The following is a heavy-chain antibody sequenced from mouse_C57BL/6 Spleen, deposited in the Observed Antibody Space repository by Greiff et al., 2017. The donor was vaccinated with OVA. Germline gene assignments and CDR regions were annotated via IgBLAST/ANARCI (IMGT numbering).Heavy chain of an antibody. Sequence: QVQLKESGAELVKPGASVKISCKASGYAFSSYWMNWVKQRPGKGLEWIGQIYPGDGDTNYNGKFKGKATLTADKSSSTAYMQLSSLTSEDSAVYFCARNDYDGEFAYWGQGTLVTVSA. V-gene: IGHV1-80*01. CDR3: ARNDYDGEFAY. D-gene: IGHD2-4*01. CDR1: GYAFSSYW. CDR2: IYPGDGDT. J-gene: IGHJ3*01.